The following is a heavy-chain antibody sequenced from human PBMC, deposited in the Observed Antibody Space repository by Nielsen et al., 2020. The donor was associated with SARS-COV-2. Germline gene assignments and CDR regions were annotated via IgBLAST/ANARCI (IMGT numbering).Heavy chain of an antibody. Sequence: GESLKISCAASGFTFSSYSMNWVRQAPGKGLEWVSTFYSGGATYYADSVQGRFTIFRDNSENTVHLKMNNLRADDTAVYYCARAIAPPVNYFDYWGQGTLVTVSS. CDR3: ARAIAPPVNYFDY. D-gene: IGHD6-6*01. J-gene: IGHJ4*02. V-gene: IGHV3-53*01. CDR2: FYSGGAT. CDR1: GFTFSSYS.